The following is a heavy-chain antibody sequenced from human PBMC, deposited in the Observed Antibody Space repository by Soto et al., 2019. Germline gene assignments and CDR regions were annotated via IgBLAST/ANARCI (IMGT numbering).Heavy chain of an antibody. CDR2: ISYDGSNK. CDR1: GFTFSSYA. J-gene: IGHJ5*02. V-gene: IGHV3-30-3*01. Sequence: GGSLRLSCAASGFTFSSYAMHWVRQAPGKGLEWVAVISYDGSNKYYADSVKGRFTISRGNSKNTLYLQMNSLRAEDTAVYYCARGQRITIFGVATNWFDPWGQGTLVTVSS. CDR3: ARGQRITIFGVATNWFDP. D-gene: IGHD3-3*01.